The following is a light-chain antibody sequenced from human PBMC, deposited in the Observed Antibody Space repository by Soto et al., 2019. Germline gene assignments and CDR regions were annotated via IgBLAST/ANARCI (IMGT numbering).Light chain of an antibody. Sequence: DIQMTQSPSSVSASVGDRVTITCRASQGISSWLAWYQEKPGKAPKLLIYAASRLQSGVPSRFRGSGSGTDFTLTFRSLQPDDIATYYCQQYSSYSAWTFGEGTKV. J-gene: IGKJ1*01. CDR2: AAS. CDR1: QGISSW. V-gene: IGKV1D-16*01. CDR3: QQYSSYSAWT.